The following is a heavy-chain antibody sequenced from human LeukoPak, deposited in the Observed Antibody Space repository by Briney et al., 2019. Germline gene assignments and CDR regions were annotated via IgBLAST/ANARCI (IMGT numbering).Heavy chain of an antibody. Sequence: GASLKVSCKASGYTFTGYYMHWVRQAPGQGLEWMGWINPDSGGTNNAQKFQGRVTMTRDTSISTAYMELSRLRSDDTAVYYCARTFYDTLDSDAFDFWGQGKMVIVSS. CDR1: GYTFTGYY. D-gene: IGHD2/OR15-2a*01. V-gene: IGHV1-2*02. J-gene: IGHJ3*01. CDR3: ARTFYDTLDSDAFDF. CDR2: INPDSGGT.